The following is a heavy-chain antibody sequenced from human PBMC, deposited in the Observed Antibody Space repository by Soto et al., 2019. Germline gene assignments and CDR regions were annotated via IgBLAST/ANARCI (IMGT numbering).Heavy chain of an antibody. CDR1: GFTFSTSA. Sequence: EVQLLESGGGLVQPGESLTLSCAASGFTFSTSAMNWVRQAPGKGLEWVSAIGDNGLSTYYADSVKGRFTVSSDNSKNTLYLQRNSLRADDAAVYYCATYRQTTVSSEFWGQGALVTVST. CDR3: ATYRQTTVSSEF. CDR2: IGDNGLST. D-gene: IGHD4-17*01. J-gene: IGHJ4*02. V-gene: IGHV3-23*01.